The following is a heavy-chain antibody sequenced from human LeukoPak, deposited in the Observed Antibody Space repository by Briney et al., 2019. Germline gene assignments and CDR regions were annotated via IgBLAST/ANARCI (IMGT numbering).Heavy chain of an antibody. V-gene: IGHV4-4*07. CDR1: GGSFSSYY. D-gene: IGHD6-19*01. CDR2: IYTSGST. CDR3: ARDRQWLVRWDNWFDP. J-gene: IGHJ5*02. Sequence: ASETLSLTCTVSGGSFSSYYWSWIRQPAGKGLEWIGRIYTSGSTNYNPSLKSRVTMSVDTSKNQFSLKLSSVTAADTAVYYCARDRQWLVRWDNWFDPWGQGTLVTVSS.